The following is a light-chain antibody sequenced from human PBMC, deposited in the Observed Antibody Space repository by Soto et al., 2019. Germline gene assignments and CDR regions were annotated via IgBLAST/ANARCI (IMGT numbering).Light chain of an antibody. CDR1: QGISSS. V-gene: IGKV1-27*01. J-gene: IGKJ1*01. CDR3: QKYDSAPWT. CDR2: AAS. Sequence: DIQMTQSPSSLSASVGDRVTITCRASQGISSSLGWYQQKPGKVPKLLIYAASALQSGVPSRFSGSGSGTDFTLTISSLQPEDVATYYCQKYDSAPWTFGQGTKVDIK.